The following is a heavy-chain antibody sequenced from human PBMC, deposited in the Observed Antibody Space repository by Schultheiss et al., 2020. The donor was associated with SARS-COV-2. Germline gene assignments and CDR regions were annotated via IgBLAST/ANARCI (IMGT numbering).Heavy chain of an antibody. CDR2: IYYSGST. J-gene: IGHJ2*01. V-gene: IGHV4-59*04. CDR1: GGSISSYY. Sequence: SETLSLTCTVSGGSISSYYWSWIRQPPGKGLEWIGYIYYSGSTYYNPSLKSRVTMSVDTSKNQFSLKLSSVTAADTAVYYCARRHDYRPPGGFDLLGRGTLVTVSS. CDR3: ARRHDYRPPGGFDL. D-gene: IGHD4-11*01.